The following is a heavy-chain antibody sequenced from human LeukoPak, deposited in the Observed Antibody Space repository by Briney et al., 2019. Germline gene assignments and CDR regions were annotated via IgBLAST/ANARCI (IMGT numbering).Heavy chain of an antibody. Sequence: PSETLSLTCTVSGGSISSYYWSWVRQPPGKGLEWIGYIYYSGSTNYNPSLKSRVNISVDTSKNQFSLKLSSVTAADTAVYYCARGVPDDFWSGYYTPVWGQGTLVTVSS. CDR3: ARGVPDDFWSGYYTPV. J-gene: IGHJ4*02. V-gene: IGHV4-59*01. CDR1: GGSISSYY. CDR2: IYYSGST. D-gene: IGHD3-3*01.